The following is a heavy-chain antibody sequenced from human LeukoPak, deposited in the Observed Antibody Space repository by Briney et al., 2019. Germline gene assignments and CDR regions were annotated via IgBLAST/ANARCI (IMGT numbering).Heavy chain of an antibody. CDR1: GFTFTNAW. Sequence: GGSLRLSCAASGFTFTNAWMNWVRQAPGKGLEWVGRIKSKTDGGATDFAAPVKGRFTISRDDSKTTLYLQMNSLKTEDTALYYCTTGNAIPDPDYWGQGTLSPSP. CDR2: IKSKTDGGAT. D-gene: IGHD2-8*01. J-gene: IGHJ4*02. V-gene: IGHV3-15*01. CDR3: TTGNAIPDPDY.